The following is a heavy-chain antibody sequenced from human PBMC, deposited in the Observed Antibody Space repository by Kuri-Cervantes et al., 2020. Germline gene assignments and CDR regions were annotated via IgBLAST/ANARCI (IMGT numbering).Heavy chain of an antibody. D-gene: IGHD2-15*01. V-gene: IGHV3-33*01. CDR3: AREQLYCSGGSCYLGMDV. J-gene: IGHJ6*02. Sequence: GESLKISCAASGFTFSSYGMHWVRQAPGKGLEWVAVIWYDGSNKYYADSVKGRFTISRDNSKNTLYLQMNSLRAEDTAVYYCAREQLYCSGGSCYLGMDVWGQGTTVTVSS. CDR1: GFTFSSYG. CDR2: IWYDGSNK.